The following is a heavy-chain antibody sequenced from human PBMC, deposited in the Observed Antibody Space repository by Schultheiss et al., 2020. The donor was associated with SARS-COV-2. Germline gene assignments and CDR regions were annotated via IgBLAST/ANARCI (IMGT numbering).Heavy chain of an antibody. Sequence: SQTLSLTCTVSGGSVRSGSYYWSWIRQPPGKGLEWIGYIYYSGSTNYNPSLKSRVTISVDTSKNQFSLKLSSVTAADTAVYYCARDSVRYDFWSGRRTYYCYGMDVWGQGTTVTVSS. J-gene: IGHJ6*02. V-gene: IGHV4-61*01. D-gene: IGHD3-3*01. CDR2: IYYSGST. CDR3: ARDSVRYDFWSGRRTYYCYGMDV. CDR1: GGSVRSGSYY.